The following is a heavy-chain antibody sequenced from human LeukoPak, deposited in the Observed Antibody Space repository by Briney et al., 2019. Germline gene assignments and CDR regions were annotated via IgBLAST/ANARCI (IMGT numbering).Heavy chain of an antibody. CDR3: AKDRTPHYDFWSGYKSGYYYYGTDV. J-gene: IGHJ6*02. D-gene: IGHD3-3*01. CDR2: ISGSGGST. CDR1: GFTFSSYA. Sequence: GGSLRLSCAASGFTFSSYAMSWVRQAPGEGLEWVSAISGSGGSTYYADSVKGRFTISRDNSKNTLYLQMNSLRAEDTAVYYCAKDRTPHYDFWSGYKSGYYYYGTDVWGQGTTVTVSS. V-gene: IGHV3-23*01.